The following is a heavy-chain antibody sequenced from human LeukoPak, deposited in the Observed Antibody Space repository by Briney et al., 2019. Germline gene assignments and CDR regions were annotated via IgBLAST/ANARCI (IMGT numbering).Heavy chain of an antibody. J-gene: IGHJ4*02. Sequence: GGSLRLSCAGSGSIFDTYGIHWVRQAPGKGLEWVAVISSDGSNKYYADSMKGRFTISRDNSKNTLYLQMNSLRAEDTAVYYCAKDRGDGYNFGLFHYWGQGTLVTVSS. CDR3: AKDRGDGYNFGLFHY. CDR2: ISSDGSNK. V-gene: IGHV3-30*18. CDR1: GSIFDTYG. D-gene: IGHD5-24*01.